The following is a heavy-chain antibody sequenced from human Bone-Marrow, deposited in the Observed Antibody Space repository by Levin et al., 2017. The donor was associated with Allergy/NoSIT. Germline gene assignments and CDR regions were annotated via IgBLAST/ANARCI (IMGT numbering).Heavy chain of an antibody. Sequence: GGSLRLSCAASGFTFSAFGMHWVRQPPGRGLEWVAVISYDGGHKFYADSVKGRFTISRDNSKNTHYLQMNSLRAEDTAVYYCTRDRGESGQFYFDYWGQGILVTVSS. CDR1: GFTFSAFG. J-gene: IGHJ4*02. D-gene: IGHD3-10*01. CDR3: TRDRGESGQFYFDY. V-gene: IGHV3-33*01. CDR2: ISYDGGHK.